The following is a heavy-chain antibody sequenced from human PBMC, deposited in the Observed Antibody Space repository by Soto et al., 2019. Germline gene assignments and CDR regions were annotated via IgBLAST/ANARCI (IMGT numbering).Heavy chain of an antibody. CDR3: ARVSYGADAFDI. CDR1: GGSISSYY. D-gene: IGHD4-17*01. J-gene: IGHJ3*02. V-gene: IGHV4-59*01. Sequence: SETLSLTCPVSGGSISSYYWSWIRQPPGKGLEWIGYIYYSGSTNYNPSLKSRVTISVDTSKNQFSLKLSSVTAADTAVYYCARVSYGADAFDIWGQGTTVTVSS. CDR2: IYYSGST.